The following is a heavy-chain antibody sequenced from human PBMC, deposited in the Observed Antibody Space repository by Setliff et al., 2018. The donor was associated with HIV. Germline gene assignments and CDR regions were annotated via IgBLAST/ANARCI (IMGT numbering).Heavy chain of an antibody. Sequence: ASVKVSCKASGYTFTSYYIHWVRQAPGQGLEWMGIIYPRGGGTTYAQTFQGRATMTSDTSTSTVYMELSSLRSEDTAMYYCARDFYYYDSSAPHPQTYYFDFWGQGALVTVSS. CDR1: GYTFTSYY. CDR3: ARDFYYYDSSAPHPQTYYFDF. V-gene: IGHV1-46*01. CDR2: IYPRGGGT. D-gene: IGHD3-22*01. J-gene: IGHJ4*02.